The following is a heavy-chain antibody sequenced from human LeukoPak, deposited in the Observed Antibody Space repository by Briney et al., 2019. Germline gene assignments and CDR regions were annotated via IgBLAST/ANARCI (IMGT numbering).Heavy chain of an antibody. CDR3: ARSRPNTMVRGVINNWFDP. Sequence: SVKVSCKASGGTFSSYAISWVRQAPGQGLEWMGGIIPIFGTANYAQKFQGRVTITADESTSTAYMELSSLRSEDTAVYYCARSRPNTMVRGVINNWFDPWGQGTLVTVSS. J-gene: IGHJ5*02. V-gene: IGHV1-69*13. CDR2: IIPIFGTA. CDR1: GGTFSSYA. D-gene: IGHD3-10*01.